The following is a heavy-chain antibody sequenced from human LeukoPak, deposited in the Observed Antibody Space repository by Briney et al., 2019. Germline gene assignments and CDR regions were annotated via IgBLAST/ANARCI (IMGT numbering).Heavy chain of an antibody. J-gene: IGHJ4*02. Sequence: ASVKVSCKASGYTFTGYYMHWVRQAPGQGLGWMGWINPNSGGTNYAQKFQGRVTMTRDTSISTAYMELSRLRSDDTAVYYCARTSSSGWSLYYFDYWGQGTLVTVSS. CDR3: ARTSSSGWSLYYFDY. D-gene: IGHD6-19*01. CDR2: INPNSGGT. CDR1: GYTFTGYY. V-gene: IGHV1-2*02.